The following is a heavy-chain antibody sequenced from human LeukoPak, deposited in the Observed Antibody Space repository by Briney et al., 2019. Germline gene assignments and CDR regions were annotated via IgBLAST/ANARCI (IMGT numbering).Heavy chain of an antibody. V-gene: IGHV3-7*05. CDR3: ARGVMDTGRSRFDG. Sequence: GGSLRLSCAAAGFTFSSYWMSWVRQAPGKGREWVANIKQDGSETYYVDSVKSRFTISRDNAKNSLFLQMNSLSAEDTGVYYCARGVMDTGRSRFDGWGQGTLVTVSS. D-gene: IGHD3-10*01. CDR2: IKQDGSET. CDR1: GFTFSSYW. J-gene: IGHJ4*02.